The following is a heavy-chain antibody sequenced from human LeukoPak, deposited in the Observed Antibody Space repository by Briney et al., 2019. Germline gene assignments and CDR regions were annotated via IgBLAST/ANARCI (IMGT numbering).Heavy chain of an antibody. CDR2: IYHSGST. CDR3: ASWSITMIDRASDAFDI. J-gene: IGHJ3*02. Sequence: PSQTLSLTCAVSGGSISSGGYSWSWIRQPPGKGLEWIGYIYHSGSTYYNPSLKSRVTISVDRSKNQFSLKLSSVTAADTAVYYCASWSITMIDRASDAFDIWGQGTMVTVSS. CDR1: GGSISSGGYS. D-gene: IGHD3-22*01. V-gene: IGHV4-30-2*01.